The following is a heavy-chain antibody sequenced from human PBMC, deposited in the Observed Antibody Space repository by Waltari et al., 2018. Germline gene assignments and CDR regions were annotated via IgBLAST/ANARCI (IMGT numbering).Heavy chain of an antibody. D-gene: IGHD2-21*01. CDR3: ARDGIAGSQAY. Sequence: EVQVVESGGGLVQPGGSLRLSCAASGFTFGYYWMHWVRQVPGKRPVWVSRINTDGSITTYVDSVKGRFIVSRDNARNTVYLQMNSLRAEDTAVYYCARDGIAGSQAYWGQGTLVTVSS. CDR1: GFTFGYYW. V-gene: IGHV3-74*01. CDR2: INTDGSIT. J-gene: IGHJ4*02.